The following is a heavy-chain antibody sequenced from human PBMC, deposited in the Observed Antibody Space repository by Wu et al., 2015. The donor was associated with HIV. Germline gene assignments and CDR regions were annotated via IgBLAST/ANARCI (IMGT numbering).Heavy chain of an antibody. D-gene: IGHD6-19*01. CDR2: MNPNSGNT. Sequence: QVRLVQSGAEVKKPGASVKVSCKASGYTFTNYDINWVRQATGQGLEWMGWMNPNSGNTGYAQKFRGRVTMTRNTSISTAYMELSSLRSEDTAYFYXARASPGSGWDWGQGTLVTVSS. J-gene: IGHJ4*02. CDR3: ARASPGSGWD. V-gene: IGHV1-8*01. CDR1: GYTFTNYD.